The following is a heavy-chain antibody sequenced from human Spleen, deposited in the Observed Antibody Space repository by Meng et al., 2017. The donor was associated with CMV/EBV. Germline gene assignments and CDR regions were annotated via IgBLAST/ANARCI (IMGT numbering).Heavy chain of an antibody. J-gene: IGHJ4*02. Sequence: GSLRLSCTVSGGSISSSNYYWAWIRQSPGKGLEWIGSIYYSGSTYYSPSLRSRVAMSVDTSKNQFSLKLGSVTAADTAVYSCARTFSGDNVGVPAAFNPWDFWGQGTLVTVSS. D-gene: IGHD2-2*01. CDR1: GGSISSSNYY. V-gene: IGHV4-39*07. CDR2: IYYSGST. CDR3: ARTFSGDNVGVPAAFNPWDF.